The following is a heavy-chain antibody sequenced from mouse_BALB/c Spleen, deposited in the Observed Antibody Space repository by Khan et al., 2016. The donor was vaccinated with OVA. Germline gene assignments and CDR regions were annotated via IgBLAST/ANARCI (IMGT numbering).Heavy chain of an antibody. V-gene: IGHV2-2*02. CDR2: IWSGGST. D-gene: IGHD2-4*01. CDR3: ARNYDYGEDLAY. Sequence: QVQLKESGPGLVQPSQSLSITCTVSGFSLTTYGVHWVRQSPGKGLEWLGVIWSGGSTDYNAAFISRLSISKDKSKSQVFVKMNSLQAKDTAIYSYARNYDYGEDLAYWGQGTLVTVSA. J-gene: IGHJ3*01. CDR1: GFSLTTYG.